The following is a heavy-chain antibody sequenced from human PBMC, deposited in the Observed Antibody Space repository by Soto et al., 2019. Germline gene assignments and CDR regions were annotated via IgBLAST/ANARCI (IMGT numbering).Heavy chain of an antibody. CDR1: GFTFSSYA. Sequence: EVQLLESGGGLVQPGGSLRLSCAASGFTFSSYAMSWVRQAPGKGLEWVSAISGSGGSTYYADSVKGRFTISRDNSKDTLYLQMNSLSAEDTAVYYCASRRSLSSSHFDCWGQGTLVTVSS. J-gene: IGHJ4*02. V-gene: IGHV3-23*01. CDR3: ASRRSLSSSHFDC. D-gene: IGHD6-13*01. CDR2: ISGSGGST.